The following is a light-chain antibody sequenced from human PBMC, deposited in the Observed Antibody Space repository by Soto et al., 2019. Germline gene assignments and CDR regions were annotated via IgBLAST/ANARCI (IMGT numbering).Light chain of an antibody. J-gene: IGKJ4*01. CDR2: RAS. CDR3: QQYNSYSPRLT. V-gene: IGKV1-5*03. Sequence: DIQMTQSPSTLSASVGDRVTITCRASQSISNWLAWYQQKPGKAPKLLIYRASSLGSGVPSMFSGSGSGTEFTLTISSLQPDDFATYYCQQYNSYSPRLTFGGGTKVETK. CDR1: QSISNW.